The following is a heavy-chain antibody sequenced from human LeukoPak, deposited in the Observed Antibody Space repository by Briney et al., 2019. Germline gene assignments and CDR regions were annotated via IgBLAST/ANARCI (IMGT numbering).Heavy chain of an antibody. CDR2: INPSGGST. J-gene: IGHJ5*02. D-gene: IGHD3-10*01. CDR1: GYTFTGYY. CDR3: ARAPIITMVRGVIIQEPNWFDP. V-gene: IGHV1-46*01. Sequence: ASVKVSCKASGYTFTGYYVHWVRQAPGQGLEWMGIINPSGGSTSYAQKFQGRVTMTRDTSTSTVYMELSSLRSEDTAVYYCARAPIITMVRGVIIQEPNWFDPWGQGTLVTVSS.